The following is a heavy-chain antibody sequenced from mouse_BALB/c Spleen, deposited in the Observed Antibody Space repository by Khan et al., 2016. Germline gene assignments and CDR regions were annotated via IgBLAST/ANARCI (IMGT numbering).Heavy chain of an antibody. CDR2: INSNGGST. J-gene: IGHJ4*01. V-gene: IGHV5-6-3*01. D-gene: IGHD2-14*01. CDR3: ARVRQSVDY. CDR1: EFTFSTYA. Sequence: EVELVESGGGLVQPGGSLKLSCAASEFTFSTYAMSWVRQTPDKRLELVATINSNGGSTYYPDNVKGRFTISRDKAKNTRYRQMSSLKSEDTAMYYCARVRQSVDYWGQGTSVTVSS.